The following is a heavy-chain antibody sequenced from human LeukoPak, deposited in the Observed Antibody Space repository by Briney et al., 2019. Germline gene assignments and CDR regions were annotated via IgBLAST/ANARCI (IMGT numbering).Heavy chain of an antibody. V-gene: IGHV3-48*03. Sequence: GGSLRLSCVVSGFTFSSYEMNWVRQAPGKGLEWVSYISSSGSTIYYADSVKGRFTISRDNAKNSLYLQMNSLRAEDTAVYYCARDSIVTGEFDYWGRGTLVTVSS. CDR2: ISSSGSTI. D-gene: IGHD2-21*02. CDR3: ARDSIVTGEFDY. J-gene: IGHJ4*02. CDR1: GFTFSSYE.